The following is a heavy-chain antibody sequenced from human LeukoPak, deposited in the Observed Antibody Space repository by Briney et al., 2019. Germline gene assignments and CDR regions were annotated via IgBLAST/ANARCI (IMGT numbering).Heavy chain of an antibody. V-gene: IGHV3-7*01. CDR2: IKQDGSEK. CDR3: ARIFIAALDY. J-gene: IGHJ4*02. D-gene: IGHD6-6*01. Sequence: AGGSLRLSCAASGFTFSSYSMNWVRQAPGKGLEWVANIKQDGSEKYYVDSVKGRFTISRDNAKNSLYLQMNSLRAEDTAVYYCARIFIAALDYWGQGTLVTVSS. CDR1: GFTFSSYS.